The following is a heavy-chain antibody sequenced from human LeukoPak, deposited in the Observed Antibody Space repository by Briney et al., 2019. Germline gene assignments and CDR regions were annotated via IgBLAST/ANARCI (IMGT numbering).Heavy chain of an antibody. Sequence: ASVKVSCKASGYTFTSYGISWVRQAPGQGLEWMGWISAYNGNTNYAQKLQGRVTMTTDTSTSTAYMELRSLRSDDTAVYYCARGRGYGLFSGRSPWFDPWGQGTLVTVSS. D-gene: IGHD5-18*01. CDR2: ISAYNGNT. J-gene: IGHJ5*02. CDR3: ARGRGYGLFSGRSPWFDP. CDR1: GYTFTSYG. V-gene: IGHV1-18*01.